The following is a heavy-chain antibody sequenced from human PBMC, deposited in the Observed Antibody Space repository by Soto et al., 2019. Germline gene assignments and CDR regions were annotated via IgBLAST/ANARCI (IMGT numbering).Heavy chain of an antibody. CDR2: ISGSGGST. J-gene: IGHJ4*02. D-gene: IGHD3-10*01. Sequence: GGSLRLSCAASGFTFSSYAMSWVRQALAKGLEWVSAISGSGGSTYYADSVKGRFTISRDNSKNTLYLQMNSLRAEDTAVYYCVAGGEATRTLYWGQGPLVTVFS. V-gene: IGHV3-23*01. CDR3: VAGGEATRTLY. CDR1: GFTFSSYA.